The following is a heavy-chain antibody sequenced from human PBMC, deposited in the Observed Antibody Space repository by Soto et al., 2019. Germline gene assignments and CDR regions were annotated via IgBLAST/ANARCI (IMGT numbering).Heavy chain of an antibody. CDR3: AKDKGVFNWATSYFDY. V-gene: IGHV3-30*18. CDR2: TSYDGNNE. D-gene: IGHD1-1*01. J-gene: IGHJ4*02. Sequence: GGSLRLSCAASGFTFSNYAMHWVRQAPGKGLEWVALTSYDGNNEYYTDSVKGRFAISRDNSKNTLFLQMNSPRPEDTAVYYCAKDKGVFNWATSYFDYWGQGALVTVSS. CDR1: GFTFSNYA.